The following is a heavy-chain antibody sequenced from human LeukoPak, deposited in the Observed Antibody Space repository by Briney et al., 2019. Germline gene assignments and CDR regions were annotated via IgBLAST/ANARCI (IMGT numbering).Heavy chain of an antibody. CDR1: GFTFSRNS. CDR2: ISSSSSYI. CDR3: ARDPGYCSSTSCYYYYYYYMDV. V-gene: IGHV3-21*01. J-gene: IGHJ6*03. D-gene: IGHD2-2*01. Sequence: GGSLRLSCAASGFTFSRNSMNWVRQAPGKGLEWVSSISSSSSYIYYADSVKGRFTISRDNAKNSLYLQMNSLRAEDTAVYYCARDPGYCSSTSCYYYYYYYMDVWGKGTTVTVSS.